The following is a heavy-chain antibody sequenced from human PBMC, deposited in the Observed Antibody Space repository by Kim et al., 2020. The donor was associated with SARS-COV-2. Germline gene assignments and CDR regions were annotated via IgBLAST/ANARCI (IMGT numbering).Heavy chain of an antibody. J-gene: IGHJ5*02. CDR3: ARNEVCSPDL. D-gene: IGHD2-8*01. CDR2: ITSSSTNI. Sequence: GGSLRLSCAASGFTFSFFGMNWVRQAPGKGLEWISYITSSSTNIYYSDSVKGRFTMSRDDAKNLLFLEMNSLRAEDSAVYYCARNEVCSPDLWGQGTLVTVSS. CDR1: GFTFSFFG. V-gene: IGHV3-48*04.